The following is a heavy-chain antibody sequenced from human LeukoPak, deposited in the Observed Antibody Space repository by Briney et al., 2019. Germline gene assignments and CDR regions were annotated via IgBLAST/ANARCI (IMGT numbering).Heavy chain of an antibody. CDR1: GFTFDDYA. Sequence: PGRSLRLSCAASGFTFDDYAMRWVRQAPGKGLEWVSGISWNSGSIGYADSVKGRFTISRDNAKNSLYLQMNSLRDEDTAFYYCARFNGDYYGMDVWGQGTTVTVSS. CDR2: ISWNSGSI. V-gene: IGHV3-9*01. J-gene: IGHJ6*02. CDR3: ARFNGDYYGMDV. D-gene: IGHD3-3*01.